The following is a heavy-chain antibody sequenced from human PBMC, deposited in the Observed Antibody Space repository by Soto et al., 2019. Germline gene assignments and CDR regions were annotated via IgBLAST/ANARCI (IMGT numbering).Heavy chain of an antibody. CDR1: GGSISSSSYY. D-gene: IGHD6-13*01. J-gene: IGHJ4*02. Sequence: PSETLSLTCTVSGGSISSSSYYWGWIRQPPGKGLEWIGSIYYSGSTYYNPSLKSRVTITADESTSTAYMELSSLRSEDTAVYYCARDRDEKQQLVPYYFDYWGQGTLVTVSS. CDR3: ARDRDEKQQLVPYYFDY. V-gene: IGHV4-39*07. CDR2: IYYSGST.